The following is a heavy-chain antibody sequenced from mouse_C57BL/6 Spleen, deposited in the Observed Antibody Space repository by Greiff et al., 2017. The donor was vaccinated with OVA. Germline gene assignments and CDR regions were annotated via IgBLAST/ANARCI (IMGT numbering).Heavy chain of an antibody. V-gene: IGHV1-82*01. CDR1: GYAFSSSW. J-gene: IGHJ3*01. CDR3: TRDISGSLFAY. CDR2: IYPGDGDT. D-gene: IGHD3-2*02. Sequence: VQLQQSGPELVKPGASVKISCKASGYAFSSSWMNWVKQRPGKGLEWIGRIYPGDGDTNYNGKIKGKATLTADKSSSTAYMQLSSLTSEDAAVYFCTRDISGSLFAYWGQGTLVTVSA.